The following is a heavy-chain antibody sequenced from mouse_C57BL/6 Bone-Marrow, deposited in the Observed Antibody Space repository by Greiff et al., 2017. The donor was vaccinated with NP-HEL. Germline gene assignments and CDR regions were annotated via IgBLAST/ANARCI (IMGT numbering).Heavy chain of an antibody. CDR3: TSLSWFAY. J-gene: IGHJ3*01. CDR2: IDPENGDT. CDR1: GFNIKDDY. Sequence: VQLQQSGAELVRPGASVKLSCTASGFNIKDDYMHWVKQRPEQGLEWIGWIDPENGDTEYASKFQGKATITADTSSNTAYLQLSSLTSEDTAVYYCTSLSWFAYGGQGTLVTVSA. V-gene: IGHV14-4*01.